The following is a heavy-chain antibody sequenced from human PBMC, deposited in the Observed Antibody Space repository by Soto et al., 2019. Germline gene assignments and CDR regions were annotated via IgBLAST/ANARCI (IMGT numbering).Heavy chain of an antibody. CDR1: GGSISSGGYS. V-gene: IGHV4-30-4*07. CDR3: TRSHYFDY. J-gene: IGHJ4*02. Sequence: SETLSLTCAVSGGSISSGGYSWSWIRQPPGKGLECIGYISYSGSTYYNPSLKSRVTMSVDASKNLFSLKLSSVTAADTAVYFCTRSHYFDYWGRGALVTVSS. CDR2: ISYSGST.